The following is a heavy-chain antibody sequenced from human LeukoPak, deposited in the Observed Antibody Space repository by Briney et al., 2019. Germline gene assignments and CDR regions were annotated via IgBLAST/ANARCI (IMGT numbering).Heavy chain of an antibody. CDR1: GFTFATYV. V-gene: IGHV3-23*01. CDR2: ISDSGGSA. D-gene: IGHD5-18*01. CDR3: AKSPGYSYGIDY. J-gene: IGHJ4*02. Sequence: PGGSLRLSCAASGFTFATYVMSWVRQAPGKGLEWLSSISDSGGSAYYADSVKGRFTISRDNPKNTLYLQMNSLRAEDTAVYYCAKSPGYSYGIDYWGQGTLVTVSS.